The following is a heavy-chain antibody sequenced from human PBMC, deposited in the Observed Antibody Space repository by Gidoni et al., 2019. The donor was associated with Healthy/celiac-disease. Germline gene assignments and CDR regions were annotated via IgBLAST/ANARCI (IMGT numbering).Heavy chain of an antibody. CDR2: ISYDGSNK. CDR3: ARDAAGIAADPPFGGWFDP. CDR1: GFTFSSYA. V-gene: IGHV3-30-3*01. J-gene: IGHJ5*02. D-gene: IGHD6-13*01. Sequence: QVQLVESGGGVVQPGRSLRLSCAASGFTFSSYAMHWVRQAPGKGLEWVAVISYDGSNKYYADSVKGRFTISRDNSKNTLYLQMNSLRAEDTAVYYCARDAAGIAADPPFGGWFDPWGQGTLVTVSS.